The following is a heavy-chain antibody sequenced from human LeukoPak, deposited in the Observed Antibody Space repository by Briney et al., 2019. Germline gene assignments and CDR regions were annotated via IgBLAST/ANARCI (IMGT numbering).Heavy chain of an antibody. CDR2: VSIGGGSR. CDR3: AKLSTYGDSTEDH. V-gene: IGHV3-23*01. Sequence: PGGSLRLSCAAAGFTFNKYAMSWVRQAPEKGLEWVSSVSIGGGSREYADSVKGRFTISRDNSQNTLYLQLNSLRVEDTAVYYCAKLSTYGDSTEDHWGQGTLVTVSS. D-gene: IGHD4-17*01. J-gene: IGHJ4*02. CDR1: GFTFNKYA.